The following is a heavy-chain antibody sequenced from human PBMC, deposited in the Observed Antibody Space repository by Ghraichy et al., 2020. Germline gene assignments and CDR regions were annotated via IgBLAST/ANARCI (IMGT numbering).Heavy chain of an antibody. J-gene: IGHJ4*02. D-gene: IGHD3-16*01. V-gene: IGHV1-2*02. CDR3: AIPLGESTLILDY. Sequence: ASVKVSCKASGYTFTGYYIHWVRQAPGQGLEWMGWINPNSDGTNYAQKFQGRVTMTRDTSISTAYMELSRLRSDDTAVYYCAIPLGESTLILDYWGQGTLVIVSS. CDR2: INPNSDGT. CDR1: GYTFTGYY.